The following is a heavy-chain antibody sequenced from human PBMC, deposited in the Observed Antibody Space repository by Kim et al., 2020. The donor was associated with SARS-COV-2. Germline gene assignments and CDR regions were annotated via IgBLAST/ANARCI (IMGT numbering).Heavy chain of an antibody. CDR2: ISSSVGTI. J-gene: IGHJ4*01. Sequence: GGSLRLSCSASGFTFSAFSMNWVRQAPVNGLEWVSFISSSVGTIYYADSVKGRFTSSIDDARNSLYLQMNNLRYEDTACYYCLRDNEFCSGDFYSAFYWG. D-gene: IGHD2-21*01. CDR3: LRDNEFCSGDFYSAFY. CDR1: GFTFSAFS. V-gene: IGHV3-48*02.